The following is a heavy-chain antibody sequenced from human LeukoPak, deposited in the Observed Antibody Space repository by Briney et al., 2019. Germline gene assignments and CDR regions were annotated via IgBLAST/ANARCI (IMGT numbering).Heavy chain of an antibody. V-gene: IGHV3-7*01. CDR1: GFTFSSHW. D-gene: IGHD1-26*01. J-gene: IGHJ4*02. Sequence: PGGSLRLSCAASGFTFSSHWMTWVRQAPGKGLEWVANIKEDGTRKNYVDSVKGRFTISRDNSKNTLYLQMNSLRAEDTAVYYCAKRGMGAFDYWGQGTLVTVSS. CDR3: AKRGMGAFDY. CDR2: IKEDGTRK.